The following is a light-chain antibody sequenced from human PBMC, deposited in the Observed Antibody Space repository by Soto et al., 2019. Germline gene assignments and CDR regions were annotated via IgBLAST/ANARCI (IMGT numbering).Light chain of an antibody. V-gene: IGKV3-20*01. CDR1: QSIGNW. CDR2: DAS. CDR3: QQYGSSPWT. J-gene: IGKJ1*01. Sequence: EIVLTQSPATLSLSPGERATLSCRASQSIGNWLAWYPHKTGQAPRLLIYDASSRATRIPDRSSGSVSGTDFTLTIVILEPEDCVSYHCQQYGSSPWTFGEGTKV.